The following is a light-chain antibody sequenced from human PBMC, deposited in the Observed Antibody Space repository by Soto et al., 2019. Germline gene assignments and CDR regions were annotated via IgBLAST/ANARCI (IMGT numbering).Light chain of an antibody. CDR1: QSVSDMY. J-gene: IGKJ3*01. CDR3: QHYGTSAL. V-gene: IGKV3-20*01. CDR2: AS. Sequence: EIVLTQSPGTLSLSPGERATLSCRASQSVSDMYLAWYQQKPGQPPRLLIYASNRATGIPDRFSGSGSGTDFTLTISTLEPEDFAVYYCQHYGTSALFGPGTKVEIK.